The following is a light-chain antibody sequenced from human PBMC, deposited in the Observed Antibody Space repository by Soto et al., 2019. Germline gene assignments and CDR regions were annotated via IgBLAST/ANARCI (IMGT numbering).Light chain of an antibody. CDR2: EVS. V-gene: IGLV2-23*02. CDR3: CSYAGSSTYV. CDR1: SSDVGSYNL. Sequence: QSVLTQPASVSGSPGQSITISCTGTSSDVGSYNLVSWYQQHSGKAPKLMIYEVSKRPSGVSNRFSGSKSGNTASLTISGLQAEDEADYYCCSYAGSSTYVFGTGTKVTVL. J-gene: IGLJ1*01.